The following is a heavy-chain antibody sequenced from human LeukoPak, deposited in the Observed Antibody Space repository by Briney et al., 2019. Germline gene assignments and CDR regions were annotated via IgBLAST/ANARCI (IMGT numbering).Heavy chain of an antibody. J-gene: IGHJ1*01. D-gene: IGHD6-19*01. CDR1: GWSFSDYD. CDR2: INHSGST. CDR3: ARSRYSSGWSGTAKGIYFQH. V-gene: IGHV4-34*01. Sequence: PSGTLSLTCAVYGWSFSDYDWSWIRQPPGKGLEWMGEINHSGSTNYNPSLKSRVTISVDTSKNQFSLKLSSVTAADTAVYYCARSRYSSGWSGTAKGIYFQHWGQGTLVTVSS.